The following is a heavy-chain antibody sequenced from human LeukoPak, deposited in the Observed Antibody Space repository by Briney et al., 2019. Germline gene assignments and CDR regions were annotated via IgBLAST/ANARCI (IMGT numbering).Heavy chain of an antibody. CDR1: GYTFTSYG. CDR2: ISAYNGNT. Sequence: ASVKVSCKASGYTFTSYGISWVRQAPGQGLEWMGWISAYNGNTNYAQKFQGRVTMTRDTSISTAYMELSRLRSDDTAVYYCAXXXXXXXXGEFFDYWGQGALVTVSS. V-gene: IGHV1-18*01. CDR3: AXXXXXXXXGEFFDY. D-gene: IGHD3-10*01. J-gene: IGHJ4*02.